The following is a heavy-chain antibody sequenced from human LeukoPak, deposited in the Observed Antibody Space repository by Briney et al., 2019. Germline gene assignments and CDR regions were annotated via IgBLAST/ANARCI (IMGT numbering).Heavy chain of an antibody. J-gene: IGHJ4*02. CDR1: GFTLSDYY. CDR2: VSNGGSSSI. V-gene: IGHV3-11*01. Sequence: PGGSLRLSCAASGFTLSDYYMTWIRQAPGKGLEWVSYVSNGGSSSIHYADSVKGRFTVFRDYAKNSLYLQMNSLRADDTGVYYCARDKSNKGHDCWGQGTLVTVSS. CDR3: ARDKSNKGHDC.